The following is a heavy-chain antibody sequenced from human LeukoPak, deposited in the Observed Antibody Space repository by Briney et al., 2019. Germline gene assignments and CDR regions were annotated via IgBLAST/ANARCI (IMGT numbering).Heavy chain of an antibody. CDR3: ARGREDIVVVVAATLDY. CDR1: GGSFSGYY. J-gene: IGHJ4*02. D-gene: IGHD2-15*01. Sequence: SETLSPTCAVYGGSFSGYYWSWIRQPPGKGLEWIGEINHSGSTNYNPSLKSRVTISVDTSKNQFSLKLSSVTAADTAVYYCARGREDIVVVVAATLDYWGQGTLVTVSS. CDR2: INHSGST. V-gene: IGHV4-34*01.